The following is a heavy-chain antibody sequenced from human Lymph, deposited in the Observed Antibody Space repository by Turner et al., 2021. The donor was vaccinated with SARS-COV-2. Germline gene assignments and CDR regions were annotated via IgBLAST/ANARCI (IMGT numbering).Heavy chain of an antibody. D-gene: IGHD2-21*02. CDR2: ITFTSSYI. V-gene: IGHV3-21*01. Sequence: EVPLVESGGGLVKPGGSLRLSCEASGFTFSSYSMNWVRQAPGKVLGWVSSITFTSSYIYYADSVKGRFTISRDNAKNSLYLQMNSLRAEDTAVYYCARGPPDFPYYFDYWGQGTLVTVSS. J-gene: IGHJ4*02. CDR3: ARGPPDFPYYFDY. CDR1: GFTFSSYS.